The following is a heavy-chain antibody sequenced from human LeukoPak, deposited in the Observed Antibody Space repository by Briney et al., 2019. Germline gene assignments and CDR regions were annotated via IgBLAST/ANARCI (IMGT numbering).Heavy chain of an antibody. CDR2: IHSNGDT. D-gene: IGHD6-13*01. V-gene: IGHV4-61*02. CDR3: ASRHSKQQPYYYHLDI. CDR1: GDSISRGSYY. J-gene: IGHJ6*03. Sequence: RASQTLSLTCTVSGDSISRGSYYGSWIRQPAGKGLEWIGRIHSNGDTKFNPSLKSRVTISLDTSKNQFSLKLSSATAADTAVYYCASRHSKQQPYYYHLDIRGKGTTVTVSS.